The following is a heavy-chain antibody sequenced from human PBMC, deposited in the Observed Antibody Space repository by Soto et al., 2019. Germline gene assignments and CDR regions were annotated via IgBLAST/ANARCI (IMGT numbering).Heavy chain of an antibody. CDR1: GFTFSGYW. J-gene: IGHJ6*02. V-gene: IGHV3-74*03. D-gene: IGHD2-15*01. Sequence: GSLRLSCAGSGFTFSGYWMHWVRQIPGKGLVWVSRINSDGTTTAYADSLKGRFTISRDNSKNTLYLQMSSLRAEDTAVYYCTHCSGESCHGGYFGMDVWGQGTTVTVS. CDR3: THCSGESCHGGYFGMDV. CDR2: INSDGTTT.